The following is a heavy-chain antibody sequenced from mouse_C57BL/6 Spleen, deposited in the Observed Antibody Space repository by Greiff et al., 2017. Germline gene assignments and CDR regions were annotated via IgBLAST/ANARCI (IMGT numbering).Heavy chain of an antibody. Sequence: VQLQQSGAELVRPGTSVKVSCKASGYAFTNYLIEWVKQRPGQGLEWIGVINPGSGGTNSNEKFKGKATLTADKSSSTAYMQLSSLTSEDSAVYFCASTPSYDYIFAYGGQGTLVTVSA. V-gene: IGHV1-54*01. CDR2: INPGSGGT. D-gene: IGHD2-4*01. CDR1: GYAFTNYL. CDR3: ASTPSYDYIFAY. J-gene: IGHJ3*01.